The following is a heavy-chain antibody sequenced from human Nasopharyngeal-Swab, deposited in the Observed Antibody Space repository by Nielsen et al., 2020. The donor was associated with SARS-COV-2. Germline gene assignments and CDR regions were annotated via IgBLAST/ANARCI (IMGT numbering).Heavy chain of an antibody. D-gene: IGHD1-26*01. V-gene: IGHV1-18*01. J-gene: IGHJ6*02. Sequence: WVRQAPGQGLEWMGWISAYNGNTNYAQKLQGRVTMTTDTSTSTAYMELRSLRSDDTAVYYCARERWERRGGGKMGMDVWGQGTTVTVSS. CDR3: ARERWERRGGGKMGMDV. CDR2: ISAYNGNT.